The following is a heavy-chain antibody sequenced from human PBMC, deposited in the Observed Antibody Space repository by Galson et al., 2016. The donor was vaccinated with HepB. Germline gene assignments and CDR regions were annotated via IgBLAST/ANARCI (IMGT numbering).Heavy chain of an antibody. D-gene: IGHD3-10*01. J-gene: IGHJ4*02. CDR3: ARELGRIDY. CDR1: GFSFSGHY. V-gene: IGHV3-11*06. Sequence: SLRLSCAASGFSFSGHYMSWIRQAPGKGLEWVSYITSSGDYTKYADSVKGRFTISRDNEKDSLYLQMNSLRVEDTAVYYCARELGRIDYWGQGTLVTVSS. CDR2: ITSSGDYT.